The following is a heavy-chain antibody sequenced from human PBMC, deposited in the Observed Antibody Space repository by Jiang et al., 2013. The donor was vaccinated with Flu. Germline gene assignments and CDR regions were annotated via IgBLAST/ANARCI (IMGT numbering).Heavy chain of an antibody. CDR1: GFSLSTSGMC. D-gene: IGHD3-3*01. Sequence: TQTLTLTCTFSGFSLSTSGMCVSWIRQPPGKALEWLARIDWDDDKYYSTSLKARLTISKDTSKNQVFLTMTNMDPVDTATYYCARWTISGLDVWGQGTTVTVSS. CDR3: ARWTISGLDV. V-gene: IGHV2-70*11. J-gene: IGHJ6*02. CDR2: IDWDDDK.